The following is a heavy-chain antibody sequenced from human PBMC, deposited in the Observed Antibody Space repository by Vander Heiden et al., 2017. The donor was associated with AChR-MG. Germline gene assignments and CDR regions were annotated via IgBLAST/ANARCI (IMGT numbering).Heavy chain of an antibody. Sequence: QVQVQQWGAGLLKPSETLSLTCALYGGSRSGYFWSWIRQPPGKGLELIGEINQSGSTKYNPSLKSRVTISVDTSKKQVSLDLRSVTAADTAVYYCVSEGYNWNDDDYWGQGALVTVSS. CDR3: VSEGYNWNDDDY. D-gene: IGHD1-1*01. CDR1: GGSRSGYF. CDR2: INQSGST. J-gene: IGHJ4*02. V-gene: IGHV4-34*01.